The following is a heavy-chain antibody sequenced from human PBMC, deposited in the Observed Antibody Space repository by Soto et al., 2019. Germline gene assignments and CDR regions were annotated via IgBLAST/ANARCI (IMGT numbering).Heavy chain of an antibody. J-gene: IGHJ5*02. CDR3: ARDQGVAAAGITWFDP. V-gene: IGHV4-4*07. D-gene: IGHD6-13*01. CDR2: IHSSGST. Sequence: QVQLQASGPGLVKPSETLSLTCTVSGASMNSYHWSWIRQPAGKGLEWIGHIHSSGSTNYNPSLKSRVTMSVDTSKNQFSLRLMSLTAADTAVYYCARDQGVAAAGITWFDPWGLGSLVTVSS. CDR1: GASMNSYH.